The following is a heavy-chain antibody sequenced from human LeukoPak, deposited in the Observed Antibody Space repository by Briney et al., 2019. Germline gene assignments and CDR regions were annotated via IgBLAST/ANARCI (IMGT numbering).Heavy chain of an antibody. CDR3: ARPKRSLTSYYFDY. CDR2: ISYDGSNK. CDR1: EFTFSRYV. Sequence: PGRSLRLSCAASEFTFSRYVMHWVRQSPGKGLEWVEVISYDGSNKYYADSVKGRFTISRDNSKNTLYLQMSSLRAEDTAVYYCARPKRSLTSYYFDYWGQGTLVTVSS. V-gene: IGHV3-30-3*01. D-gene: IGHD3-10*01. J-gene: IGHJ4*02.